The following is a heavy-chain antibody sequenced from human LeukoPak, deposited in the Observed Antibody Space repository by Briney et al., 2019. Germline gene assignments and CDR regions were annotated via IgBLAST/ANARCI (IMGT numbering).Heavy chain of an antibody. D-gene: IGHD2-15*01. CDR2: ISAYNGNT. CDR3: ARDPVYCSGGSCYGQNWFEP. J-gene: IGHJ5*02. CDR1: GYRLNRYC. V-gene: IGHV1-18*01. Sequence: SVNVSYKPSGYRLNRYCLHGLGQAAGRGRDGVGWISAYNGNTNYAQKLQGTVTIITDTSKKTAHIELRSRRSDDTAVYYCARDPVYCSGGSCYGQNWFEPWGQGKLVTVSS.